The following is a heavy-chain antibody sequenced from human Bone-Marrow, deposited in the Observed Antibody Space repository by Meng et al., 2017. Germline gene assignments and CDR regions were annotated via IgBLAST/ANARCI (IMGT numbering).Heavy chain of an antibody. V-gene: IGHV1-2*06. CDR2: LDPHTGNA. Sequence: ASVKVSCKASGYTFTDYHLHWLRQAPGQGLEWMGRLDPHTGNANYAQAFQGRVTMTGDTSIKTAYMELSRLTSDDTAVYFCARDGDTTMALYYFDSWGQGTLVTVS. CDR1: GYTFTDYH. D-gene: IGHD5-18*01. J-gene: IGHJ4*02. CDR3: ARDGDTTMALYYFDS.